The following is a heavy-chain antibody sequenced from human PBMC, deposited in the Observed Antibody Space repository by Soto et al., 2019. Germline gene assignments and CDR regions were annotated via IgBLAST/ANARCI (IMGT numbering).Heavy chain of an antibody. D-gene: IGHD3-9*01. CDR3: ARDFERSAIAP. J-gene: IGHJ5*02. CDR1: GGSIISADSY. V-gene: IGHV4-31*11. Sequence: SETLSLTCAVSGGSIISADSYWFWIRKHPGKGLEWIGYNPSLRSRVTISADTSENKFSLTLKSVTAADTAVYFCARDFERSAIAPWGQGTSVTVSS.